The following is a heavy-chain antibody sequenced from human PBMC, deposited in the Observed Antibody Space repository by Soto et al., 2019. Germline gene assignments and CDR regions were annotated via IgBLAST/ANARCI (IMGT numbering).Heavy chain of an antibody. V-gene: IGHV3-21*01. CDR1: GFTFSSYS. J-gene: IGHJ4*02. D-gene: IGHD5-12*01. CDR2: LSSSSSYI. CDR3: ARYTTAASGYDVGY. Sequence: EVQLVESGGGLVKPGGSLRLSCAASGFTFSSYSMNWVRQAPGKGLEWVLSLSSSSSYIYYADSVKGRFTIYRDNAKNSLYLQMNSLRAEDTAVYHCARYTTAASGYDVGYWGQGTLLTVSS.